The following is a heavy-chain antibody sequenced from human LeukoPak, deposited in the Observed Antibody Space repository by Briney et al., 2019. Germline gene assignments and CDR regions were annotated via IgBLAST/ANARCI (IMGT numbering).Heavy chain of an antibody. CDR1: GFTFSSYG. D-gene: IGHD5-18*01. CDR3: ARDRMVTYFDY. CDR2: ISYDGSNK. V-gene: IGHV3-30*03. Sequence: PGRSLRLSCAASGFTFSSYGMHWVRQAPGKGLEWVAVISYDGSNKYYADSVKGRFTISRDNSKNTLYLQMNSLRAEDTAMYYCARDRMVTYFDYWGQGTLVTVSS. J-gene: IGHJ4*02.